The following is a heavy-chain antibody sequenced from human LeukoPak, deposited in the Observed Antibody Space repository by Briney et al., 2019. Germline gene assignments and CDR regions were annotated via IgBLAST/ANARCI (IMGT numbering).Heavy chain of an antibody. CDR1: GGSISSSSYY. J-gene: IGHJ5*02. Sequence: KPSETPSPTCTVSGGSISSSSYYWGWIRQPPRKGLEWVGGIYYRGSTNYNPSLKSRVTISVDTSKNQFSLKLSSVTAADTAVYYCARVLYSSGWYEAWFDPWGQGTLVTVSS. D-gene: IGHD6-19*01. CDR3: ARVLYSSGWYEAWFDP. V-gene: IGHV4-39*07. CDR2: IYYRGST.